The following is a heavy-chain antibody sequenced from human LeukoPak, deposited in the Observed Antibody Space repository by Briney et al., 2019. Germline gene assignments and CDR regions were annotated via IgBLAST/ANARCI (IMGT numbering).Heavy chain of an antibody. CDR2: INHSGST. CDR3: ARGKYYGSV. D-gene: IGHD3-10*01. CDR1: GGSISSGGYY. V-gene: IGHV4-39*07. Sequence: SETLSLTCTVSGGSISSGGYYWSWIRQHPGKGLEWIGEINHSGSTNYNPSLKSRVTISVDTSKNQFSLKLSSVTAADTAVYHCARGKYYGSVWGQGTLVTVSS. J-gene: IGHJ4*02.